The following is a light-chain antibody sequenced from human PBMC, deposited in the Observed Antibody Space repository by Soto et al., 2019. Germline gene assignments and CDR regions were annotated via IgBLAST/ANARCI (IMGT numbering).Light chain of an antibody. V-gene: IGLV1-36*01. CDR1: WSNIGNNA. CDR3: AVWDDSLNGRI. Sequence: QSVLTQPPSVSEAPRQRVTISCSGSWSNIGNNAVSWFQQLPGKAPKLLIYYDDLLASGVSDRFSGSKSGTSASLAISGLQSEDEDDYYCAVWDDSLNGRIFGGGTKLTVL. J-gene: IGLJ2*01. CDR2: YDD.